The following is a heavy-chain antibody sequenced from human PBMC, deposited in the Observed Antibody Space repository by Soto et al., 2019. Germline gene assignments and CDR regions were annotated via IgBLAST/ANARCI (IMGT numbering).Heavy chain of an antibody. CDR1: GFTFSDYY. V-gene: IGHV3-11*01. J-gene: IGHJ3*02. CDR3: ARGRPYSSGWAYDVFDI. D-gene: IGHD6-19*01. CDR2: ISRSGSTI. Sequence: GGSLRLSCAASGFTFSDYYMSWIRQAPGKGLEWVSYISRSGSTIYYADSVKGRFIISRDNAKNSLYLQMNSLRAEDTAVYYCARGRPYSSGWAYDVFDIWGQGTMVTVSS.